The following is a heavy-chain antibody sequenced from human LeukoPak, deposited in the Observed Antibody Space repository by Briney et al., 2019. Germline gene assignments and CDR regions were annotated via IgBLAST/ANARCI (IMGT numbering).Heavy chain of an antibody. J-gene: IGHJ4*02. V-gene: IGHV4-34*01. CDR1: GGSFSGYY. CDR2: INHSGST. Sequence: SETLSLTCAVYGGSFSGYYWSWIRQPPGKGLEWIGEINHSGSTNYNPSLKSRVTISVDTSKNQFSLKLSSVTAADTAVYYCATDSSGYLSWGQATLVTVSS. CDR3: ATDSSGYLS. D-gene: IGHD3-22*01.